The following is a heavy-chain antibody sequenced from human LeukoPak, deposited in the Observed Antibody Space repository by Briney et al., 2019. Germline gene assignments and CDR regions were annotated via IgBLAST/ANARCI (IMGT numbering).Heavy chain of an antibody. CDR3: AKDPPPSFDY. Sequence: GGTLRLSCAASGITFSSYGMSWVRQAPGKGLEWVSAISGSGGSTYYADSVKGRFTISRDNSKNTLYLQMNSLRAEDTAVYYCAKDPPPSFDYWGQGTLVTVSS. J-gene: IGHJ4*02. V-gene: IGHV3-23*01. CDR2: ISGSGGST. CDR1: GITFSSYG.